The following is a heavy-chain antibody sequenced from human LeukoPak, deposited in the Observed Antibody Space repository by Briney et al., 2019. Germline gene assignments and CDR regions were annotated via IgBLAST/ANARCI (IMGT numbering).Heavy chain of an antibody. J-gene: IGHJ4*02. CDR3: ARRGSCFGSSCSLDY. V-gene: IGHV1-46*01. D-gene: IGHD6-13*01. Sequence: GASVNVSCKASGYTFTNYYIHWVRQAPGQGLEWMGIINPSGGIPSYAPNFQGRVTMSRDTSTNTVYMELSSLTSEDTAVYYCARRGSCFGSSCSLDYWGQGTLVTVSS. CDR1: GYTFTNYY. CDR2: INPSGGIP.